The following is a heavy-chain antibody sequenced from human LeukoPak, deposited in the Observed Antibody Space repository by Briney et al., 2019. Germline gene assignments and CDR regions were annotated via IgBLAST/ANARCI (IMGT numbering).Heavy chain of an antibody. D-gene: IGHD2-15*01. CDR1: GFNFSSYL. J-gene: IGHJ3*02. CDR3: TRVARGYCSGGTCYPAFDI. CDR2: ISRTGGTT. Sequence: TGGSLRLSCAASGFNFSSYLMHWVRQAPGKGLEIVSIISRTGGTTYYANSVKGRFTISRDNSKNTLYLQMGSLRADDMAVYYCTRVARGYCSGGTCYPAFDIWGQGTLVTVSS. V-gene: IGHV3-64*01.